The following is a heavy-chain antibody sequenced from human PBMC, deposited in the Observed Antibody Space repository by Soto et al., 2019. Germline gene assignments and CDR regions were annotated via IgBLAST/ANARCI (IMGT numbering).Heavy chain of an antibody. Sequence: EVQLMESGGDLVQPGGSLRLSCAASGFSFSDYSMNWVRQAPGRGLEWVAFIDLSGTTRDYRESVKGRFTISKDKSMNTVYLQMNSLRVEDAAVYYCTKDRVPDGIYSFDYWGHAPLVTVSS. V-gene: IGHV3-23*03. CDR3: TKDRVPDGIYSFDY. CDR1: GFSFSDYS. CDR2: IDLSGTTR. J-gene: IGHJ4*01. D-gene: IGHD2-15*01.